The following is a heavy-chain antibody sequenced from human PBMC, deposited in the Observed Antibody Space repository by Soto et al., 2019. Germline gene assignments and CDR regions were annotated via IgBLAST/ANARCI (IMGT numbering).Heavy chain of an antibody. CDR2: IDPSDSYP. CDR3: ARHSGCSGGSCCSVYYFGMDV. CDR1: GCSFTSYW. J-gene: IGHJ6*02. V-gene: IGHV5-10-1*01. D-gene: IGHD2-15*01. Sequence: RGESLKISCKGSGCSFTSYWISWVRQMPGKGLEWMGRIDPSDSYPNYSPSFQGHVTISADKSVSTAYLQWSSLKASDTAIYYCARHSGCSGGSCCSVYYFGMDVWGQGTTVTVSS.